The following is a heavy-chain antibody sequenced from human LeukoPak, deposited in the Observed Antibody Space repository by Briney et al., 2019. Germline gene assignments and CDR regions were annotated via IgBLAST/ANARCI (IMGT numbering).Heavy chain of an antibody. D-gene: IGHD5-12*01. CDR3: ARASPRYSGYDFKHGIDY. J-gene: IGHJ4*02. Sequence: GRSPRLSYAASGFTYSRYAVHGVREAPGKGVEGVAVISYDGCNKYYADSVKGRFTISRDNSKNTLYLQMNSLRAEDTAVYYCARASPRYSGYDFKHGIDYWGQGTLVTVSS. V-gene: IGHV3-30*04. CDR2: ISYDGCNK. CDR1: GFTYSRYA.